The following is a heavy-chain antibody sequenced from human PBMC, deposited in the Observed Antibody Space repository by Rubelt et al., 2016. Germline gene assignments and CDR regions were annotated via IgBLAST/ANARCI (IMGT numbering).Heavy chain of an antibody. CDR3: ARSKDTAMVTDADWYFDL. CDR2: INAGNGNT. CDR1: GYTFTSYA. Sequence: QVQLVQSGAEVKKPGASVKVSCKASGYTFTSYAMHWVRQAPGQRLEWMGWINAGNGNTTYSQTVPGGFTITRDTSASTADMELSSLRSEDTAVYYCARSKDTAMVTDADWYFDLWGRGTLVTVSS. V-gene: IGHV1-3*01. J-gene: IGHJ2*01. D-gene: IGHD5-18*01.